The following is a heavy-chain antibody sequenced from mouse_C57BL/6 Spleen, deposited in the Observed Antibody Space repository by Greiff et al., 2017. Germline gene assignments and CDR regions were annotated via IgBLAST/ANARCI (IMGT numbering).Heavy chain of an antibody. CDR1: GFTFSSYG. J-gene: IGHJ2*01. Sequence: DVMLVESGGDLVKPGGSLKLSCAASGFTFSSYGMSWVRQTPDKRLEWVATISSGGSYTYYPDSGKGRFTTSRDNAKNTLYLQMSSLKSEDTAMYYCASLTYGNFDYWGQGTTLTVSS. CDR2: ISSGGSYT. V-gene: IGHV5-6*02. D-gene: IGHD2-1*01. CDR3: ASLTYGNFDY.